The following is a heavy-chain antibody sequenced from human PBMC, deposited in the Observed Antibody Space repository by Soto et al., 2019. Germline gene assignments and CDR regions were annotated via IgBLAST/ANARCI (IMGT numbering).Heavy chain of an antibody. CDR2: IWYDGSNK. Sequence: QVQLVESGGGVVQPGRSLRLSCAASGFTFSSYGMHWVRQAPGKGLEWVAVIWYDGSNKYYADSVKGRFTISRDNSKKALYLQMNSLRAEDTAVYYCARGAPPVPAATGGYYFDYWGQGTLVTVSS. J-gene: IGHJ4*02. D-gene: IGHD2-2*01. V-gene: IGHV3-33*01. CDR1: GFTFSSYG. CDR3: ARGAPPVPAATGGYYFDY.